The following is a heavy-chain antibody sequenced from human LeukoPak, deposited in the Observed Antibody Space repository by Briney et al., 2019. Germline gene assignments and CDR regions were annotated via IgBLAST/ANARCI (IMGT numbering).Heavy chain of an antibody. CDR1: GGSISSSNW. CDR2: IYHSGST. Sequence: SETLSLTCAVSGGSISSSNWWSWVRQPPGKGLEWIGEIYHSGSTNYNPSLKSRVTISADKSKNQFSLKLSSVTAADTAVYYCASSSGDYYDFWSGYLAHYYYGMDVWGQGTTVTVSS. V-gene: IGHV4-4*02. D-gene: IGHD3-3*01. CDR3: ASSSGDYYDFWSGYLAHYYYGMDV. J-gene: IGHJ6*02.